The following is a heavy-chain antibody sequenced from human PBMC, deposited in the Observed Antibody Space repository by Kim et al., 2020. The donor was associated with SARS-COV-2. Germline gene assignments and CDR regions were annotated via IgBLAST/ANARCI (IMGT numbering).Heavy chain of an antibody. V-gene: IGHV1-69*01. Sequence: AQKFQGRVTLTADESTSTAYMELSSLRSEDTAVYYCARERRLSSSTIIDYWGQGTLVTVSS. D-gene: IGHD6-13*01. J-gene: IGHJ4*02. CDR3: ARERRLSSSTIIDY.